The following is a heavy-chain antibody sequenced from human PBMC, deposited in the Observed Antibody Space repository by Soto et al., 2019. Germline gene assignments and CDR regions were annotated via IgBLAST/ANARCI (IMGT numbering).Heavy chain of an antibody. Sequence: SETLSLTCTVSGGSISSSTYYWGWIRQPPGKGLEWIGSIYYSGTTYYSPSLRSRVTISVDTSKNQFSLDLSSVTAADTAVYYCATTLLRLFNWFDPSGQGTLVTVSS. CDR1: GGSISSSTYY. CDR2: IYYSGTT. CDR3: ATTLLRLFNWFDP. V-gene: IGHV4-39*01. J-gene: IGHJ5*02. D-gene: IGHD3-16*01.